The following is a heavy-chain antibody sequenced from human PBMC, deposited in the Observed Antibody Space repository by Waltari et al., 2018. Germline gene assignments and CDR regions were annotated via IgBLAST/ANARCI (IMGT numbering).Heavy chain of an antibody. CDR2: IIPICGTA. J-gene: IGHJ4*02. CDR3: ARGIAVAGISFDY. D-gene: IGHD6-19*01. Sequence: QVQLVQSGAEVQKPGSSVKVSCKASGGTFSSYAISWVRQAPGQGLEWMGGIIPICGTANYAQNFQGRGTITADESTSTAYMELSSLRSEDTAVYYCARGIAVAGISFDYWGQGTLVTVSS. CDR1: GGTFSSYA. V-gene: IGHV1-69*01.